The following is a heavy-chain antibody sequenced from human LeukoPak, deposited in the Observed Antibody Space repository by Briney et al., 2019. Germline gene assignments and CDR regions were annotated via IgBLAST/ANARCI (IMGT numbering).Heavy chain of an antibody. CDR2: SWYEGCNK. D-gene: IGHD6-6*01. CDR3: ARDSSSYIDY. J-gene: IGHJ4*02. V-gene: IGHV3-33*01. Sequence: GGSLRLSCAASGFTFSRYGVHWVGQAPGKGLEWVAVSWYEGCNKYYADSVKGRCTTSRDNPTHTPYLQMTSQRAEQTAVYYCARDSSSYIDYWGERTL. CDR1: GFTFSRYG.